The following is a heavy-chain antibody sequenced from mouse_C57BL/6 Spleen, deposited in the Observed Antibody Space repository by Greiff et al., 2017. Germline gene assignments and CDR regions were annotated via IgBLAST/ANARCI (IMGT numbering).Heavy chain of an antibody. D-gene: IGHD1-1*01. CDR2: IYPSDSYT. CDR3: ARSGYYDSNSGYAMDY. Sequence: QVQLQQPGAELVMPGASVKLSCKASGYTFTSYWMHWVKQRPGQGLEWIGEIYPSDSYTNYNQKFKGKATLTVDKSSSTAYMQLSSLTSEDSAVDYCARSGYYDSNSGYAMDYWGQGTSVTVSS. V-gene: IGHV1-69*01. J-gene: IGHJ4*01. CDR1: GYTFTSYW.